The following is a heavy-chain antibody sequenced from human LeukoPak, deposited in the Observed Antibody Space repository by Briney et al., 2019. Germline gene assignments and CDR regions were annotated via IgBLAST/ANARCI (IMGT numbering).Heavy chain of an antibody. CDR1: GASISSGTYEY. CDR3: ARASKHTGRSPNYYMAV. V-gene: IGHV4-61*09. Sequence: SETLSLTCTVSGASISSGTYEYWSWVRRPAGKGLVWIGQIHAGGATYYNPSLTSRMVTSIDTANKHFSLMRTSVTAADTAMYFCARASKHTGRSPNYYMAVWSKGTTVTVSS. J-gene: IGHJ6*03. D-gene: IGHD1-26*01. CDR2: IHAGGAT.